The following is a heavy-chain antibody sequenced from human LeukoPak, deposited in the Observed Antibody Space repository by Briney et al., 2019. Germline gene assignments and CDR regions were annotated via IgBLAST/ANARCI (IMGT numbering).Heavy chain of an antibody. V-gene: IGHV1-18*01. CDR2: ISAYNGNT. CDR1: GYTFTSYG. CDR3: ARVWGYCSGGSCFIDY. Sequence: ASVKVSCKASGYTFTSYGISWVRQAPGQGLEWMGWISAYNGNTNYAQKLQGRVTMTTDTSTSTAYMELRSLRSDDTAVYYCARVWGYCSGGSCFIDYWGQGTLVTVTS. D-gene: IGHD2-15*01. J-gene: IGHJ4*02.